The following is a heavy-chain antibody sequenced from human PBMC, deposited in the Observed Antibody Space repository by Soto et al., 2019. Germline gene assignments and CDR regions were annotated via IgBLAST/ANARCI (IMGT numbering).Heavy chain of an antibody. CDR1: GYTFTTYA. CDR3: AGGIGLTYCSGGSCYYNYYFYMDV. V-gene: IGHV1-3*01. CDR2: INAGNGHT. J-gene: IGHJ6*03. Sequence: QVQLVQSGAEVKRPGASVKVSCKASGYTFTTYAMHWVRQAPGQRLEWMGWINAGNGHTEYLQKLQGRVTISSDTSASTDYMEMSSLRSEDTAVYYSAGGIGLTYCSGGSCYYNYYFYMDVWGKGTTVTVS. D-gene: IGHD2-15*01.